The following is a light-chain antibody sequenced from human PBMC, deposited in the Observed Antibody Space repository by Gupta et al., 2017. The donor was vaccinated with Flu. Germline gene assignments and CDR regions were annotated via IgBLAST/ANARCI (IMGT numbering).Light chain of an antibody. CDR2: NAS. Sequence: PATLSGSPGETSTLSVMSSQSVNNDLAWNQQKAGQAPRLLIYNASNRATGTPARFSGSGSGTDFTLTISSLEPEDFAVYYCQQRNSWPDTFGQGTKLEIK. J-gene: IGKJ2*01. CDR1: QSVNND. CDR3: QQRNSWPDT. V-gene: IGKV3-11*01.